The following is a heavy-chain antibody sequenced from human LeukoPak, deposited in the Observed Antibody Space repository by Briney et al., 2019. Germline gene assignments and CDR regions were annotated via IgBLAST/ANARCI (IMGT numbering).Heavy chain of an antibody. V-gene: IGHV4-59*01. CDR1: GGSISSYY. Sequence: SETLSLTCTVSGGSISSYYWSWIRQPPGKGLEGIGYIYYSGSTNYNPSLKSGVTISVDTSKNQFSLKLRSVTAADTAVYYCAGTGYCSSTSCPGAYYYYYYMDVWGKGTTVTISS. CDR2: IYYSGST. CDR3: AGTGYCSSTSCPGAYYYYYYMDV. J-gene: IGHJ6*03. D-gene: IGHD2-2*01.